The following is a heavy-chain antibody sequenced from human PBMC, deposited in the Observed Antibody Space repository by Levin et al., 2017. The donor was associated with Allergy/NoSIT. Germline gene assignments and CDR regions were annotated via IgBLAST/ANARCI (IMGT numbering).Heavy chain of an antibody. CDR3: ASPGGNSYMGYFDY. CDR2: ISSTSSTI. V-gene: IGHV3-48*01. J-gene: IGHJ4*02. Sequence: GGSLRLSCAASGFTFSSYSLNWVRQAPGKGLEWVSYISSTSSTIYYADSVKGRFTISRDNAKKSLYLQMNSLRAEDTAVYYCASPGGNSYMGYFDYWGQGTLVTVSS. D-gene: IGHD4-23*01. CDR1: GFTFSSYS.